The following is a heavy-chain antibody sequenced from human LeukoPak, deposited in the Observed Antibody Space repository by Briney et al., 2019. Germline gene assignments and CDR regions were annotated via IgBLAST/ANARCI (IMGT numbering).Heavy chain of an antibody. Sequence: GGTLRLSCAASGFSFSSHGMSWVRQAPGKGLEWVSGIIGGAGSTYYADSVRGRFTISGDNSKNTLYLQMNSLRAEDTAVYYCAKDKSIAARPAFDYWGQGTLVTVSS. CDR1: GFSFSSHG. CDR2: IIGGAGST. CDR3: AKDKSIAARPAFDY. D-gene: IGHD6-6*01. V-gene: IGHV3-23*01. J-gene: IGHJ4*02.